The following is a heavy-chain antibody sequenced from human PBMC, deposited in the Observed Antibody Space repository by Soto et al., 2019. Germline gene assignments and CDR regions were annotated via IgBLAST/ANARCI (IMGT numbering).Heavy chain of an antibody. CDR2: ISNGDGSP. D-gene: IGHD3-3*01. CDR3: ARYYDFWTGYSLDY. Sequence: GGSLRLSCAASGCTFSTYGMIWVRQAPGKGLEWVSGISNGDGSPYYAESVKSRFTISRDNSKNMLYLQMNSLRAEDTAVYYCARYYDFWTGYSLDYWGQGTLVTVSS. J-gene: IGHJ4*02. V-gene: IGHV3-23*01. CDR1: GCTFSTYG.